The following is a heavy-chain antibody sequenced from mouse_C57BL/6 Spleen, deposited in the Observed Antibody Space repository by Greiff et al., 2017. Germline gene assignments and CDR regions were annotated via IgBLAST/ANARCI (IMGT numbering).Heavy chain of an antibody. Sequence: EVQRVESGGGLVKPGGSLKLSCAASGFTFSDYGMHWVRQAPEKGLEWVAYISSGSSTIYYADTVKGRFTISRDNAKNTLFLQMTSLRSEDTAMYYCARRSYYDYEEGDFDYWGQGTTLTVSS. D-gene: IGHD2-4*01. CDR3: ARRSYYDYEEGDFDY. J-gene: IGHJ2*01. CDR1: GFTFSDYG. V-gene: IGHV5-17*01. CDR2: ISSGSSTI.